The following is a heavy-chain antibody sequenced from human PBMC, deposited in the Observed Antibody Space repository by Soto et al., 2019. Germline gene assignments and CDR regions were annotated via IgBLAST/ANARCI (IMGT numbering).Heavy chain of an antibody. J-gene: IGHJ4*02. Sequence: EVQLLESGGGLVQPGGSLRLSCAASGFTFSSYAMSWVRQAPGKGLEWVSAISGSGGSTYYADSVKGRFTISRDHSKNTLYLQMNRLRAEDTAVYYCAKSVSWTTVTTQAVYWGQGTLVTVSS. V-gene: IGHV3-23*01. CDR1: GFTFSSYA. CDR3: AKSVSWTTVTTQAVY. D-gene: IGHD4-17*01. CDR2: ISGSGGST.